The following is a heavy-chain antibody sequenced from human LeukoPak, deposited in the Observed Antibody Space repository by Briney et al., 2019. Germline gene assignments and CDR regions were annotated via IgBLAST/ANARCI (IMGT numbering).Heavy chain of an antibody. J-gene: IGHJ6*02. V-gene: IGHV1-69*13. CDR2: IIPIFGTA. Sequence: GASVKLSCKASGGTFSSYAISWVRQAPGQGLEWMGGIIPIFGTANYAQKFQGRVTITADESTSTAYMELSSLRSEDTAVYYCARSEYSSSSRKGLGYYYYGMDVWGQGTTVTVSS. CDR3: ARSEYSSSSRKGLGYYYYGMDV. CDR1: GGTFSSYA. D-gene: IGHD6-6*01.